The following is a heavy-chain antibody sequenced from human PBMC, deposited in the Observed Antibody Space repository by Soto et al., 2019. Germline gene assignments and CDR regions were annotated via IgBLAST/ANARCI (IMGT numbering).Heavy chain of an antibody. CDR3: ARVDSSGDYFDY. D-gene: IGHD6-6*01. CDR2: ISAYNGNT. CDR1: GYTFTSYG. V-gene: IGHV1-18*01. J-gene: IGHJ4*02. Sequence: ASVKVSCNASGYTFTSYGISWVRQAPGQGLEWMGWISAYNGNTNYAQKLQGRVTMTTDTSTSTAYMELRSLRSDDTAVYYCARVDSSGDYFDYWGQGTLVTVSS.